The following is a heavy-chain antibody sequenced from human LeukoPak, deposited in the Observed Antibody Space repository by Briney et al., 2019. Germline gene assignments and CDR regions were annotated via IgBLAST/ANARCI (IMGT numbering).Heavy chain of an antibody. CDR3: ARSLGYSSVGWFDP. CDR1: GGSISSYY. J-gene: IGHJ5*02. CDR2: IYTSGST. V-gene: IGHV4-4*07. Sequence: PSETLSLTCTVSGGSISSYYWSWLRQPAGKGLEWIGRIYTSGSTNYNPSLKSRVTMSVDTSKNQFSLKLSSVTAADTAVYYCARSLGYSSVGWFDPWGQGTLVTVSS. D-gene: IGHD6-19*01.